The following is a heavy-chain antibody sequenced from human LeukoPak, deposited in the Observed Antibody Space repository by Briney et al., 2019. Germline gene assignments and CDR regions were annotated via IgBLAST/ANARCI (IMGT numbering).Heavy chain of an antibody. J-gene: IGHJ4*02. V-gene: IGHV4-39*01. CDR2: IYYSGST. Sequence: PSETLSLTCTVSGGSISSSSYYWGWIRQPPGKGLEWIGSIYYSGSTYYNPSLKSRVTISVDTSKNQFSLKLSSVTAADTAVYYCARRRIAVAGTGDFDYWGQGTLVTVSS. CDR1: GGSISSSSYY. D-gene: IGHD6-19*01. CDR3: ARRRIAVAGTGDFDY.